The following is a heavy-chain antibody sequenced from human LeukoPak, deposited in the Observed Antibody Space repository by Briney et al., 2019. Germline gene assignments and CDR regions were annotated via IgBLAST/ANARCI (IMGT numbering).Heavy chain of an antibody. CDR1: GFTFSSYS. J-gene: IGHJ3*02. D-gene: IGHD6-13*01. Sequence: GGSLRLSCAASGFTFSSYSLNWVRQAPGKGLEWVSYISSSTNTIYYADSVKGRFTISRDNAKNSLYLQMNSLRDEDTAVYYCAKDDAYSSSWYALDIWGQGTMVTVSS. V-gene: IGHV3-48*02. CDR2: ISSSTNTI. CDR3: AKDDAYSSSWYALDI.